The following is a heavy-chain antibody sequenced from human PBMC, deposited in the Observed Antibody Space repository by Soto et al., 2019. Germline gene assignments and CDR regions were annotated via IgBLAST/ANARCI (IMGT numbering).Heavy chain of an antibody. CDR1: GASISYGGFS. Sequence: QLHLQESGSGLVKTSETLSLTCTVSGASISYGGFSWSWIRQSPGKGLEWIGYISHLESTYFHPSFKSRVTMSIDRTRNQFSLKLSSVTAADMAVYYCARGGGYDSFDYWGQGVLVTVSS. J-gene: IGHJ4*02. V-gene: IGHV4-30-2*06. CDR3: ARGGGYDSFDY. D-gene: IGHD5-12*01. CDR2: ISHLEST.